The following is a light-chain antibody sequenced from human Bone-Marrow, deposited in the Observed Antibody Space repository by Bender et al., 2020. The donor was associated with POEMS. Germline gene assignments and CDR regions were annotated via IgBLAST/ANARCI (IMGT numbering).Light chain of an antibody. J-gene: IGLJ3*02. CDR1: SSNIGAHA. CDR3: AVWDDSLNGWV. V-gene: IGLV1-44*01. Sequence: QSVLTQPPSASGTPGQRVTISCSGGSSNIGAHAVNWYQHLPRAAPKLLIYSSHRRPSEVPDRFSGSRSGNSAFLAISGLQSEDEADYYCAVWDDSLNGWVFGGGTKLTVL. CDR2: SSH.